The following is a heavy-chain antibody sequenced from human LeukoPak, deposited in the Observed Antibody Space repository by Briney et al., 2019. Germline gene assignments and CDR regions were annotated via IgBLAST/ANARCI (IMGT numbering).Heavy chain of an antibody. CDR3: AKVPYCSSTSCPAEYFQH. CDR1: GFTFSSYA. Sequence: PGGSLRLSCAASGFTFSSYAMSWVRQAPGKGLEWVSAISGSGGSTYYADSVKGRFTISRDNSKNTLYLQMYSLRAEDTAVYYCAKVPYCSSTSCPAEYFQHWGQGTLVTVSS. J-gene: IGHJ1*01. V-gene: IGHV3-23*01. D-gene: IGHD2-2*01. CDR2: ISGSGGST.